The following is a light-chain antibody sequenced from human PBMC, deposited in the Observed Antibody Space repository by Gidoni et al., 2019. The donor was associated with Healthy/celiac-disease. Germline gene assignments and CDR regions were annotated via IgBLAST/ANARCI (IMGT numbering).Light chain of an antibody. Sequence: EIVMTQSHATLPVSPGERATLSCRASQSVSSNLAWYQQKPGQAPRLLIYGASTRATGIPARFSGSGCGTEFTLTISSLQSEDFAVYYCQQYNNWPPWTFGQGTKVEIK. J-gene: IGKJ1*01. CDR2: GAS. CDR3: QQYNNWPPWT. V-gene: IGKV3-15*01. CDR1: QSVSSN.